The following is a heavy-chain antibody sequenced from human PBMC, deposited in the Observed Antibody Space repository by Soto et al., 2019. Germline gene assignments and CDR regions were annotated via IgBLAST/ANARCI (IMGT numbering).Heavy chain of an antibody. Sequence: GESLKISCKGSGYSVTSYWISWVRQMPGKGLEWMGRIDPSDSYTNYSPSFQGHVTISADKSISTAYLQWSSLKASDTAMYYCANPLRQSYYGSGSSSGMDVWGQGTTVTVSS. V-gene: IGHV5-10-1*01. CDR2: IDPSDSYT. CDR3: ANPLRQSYYGSGSSSGMDV. D-gene: IGHD3-10*01. CDR1: GYSVTSYW. J-gene: IGHJ6*02.